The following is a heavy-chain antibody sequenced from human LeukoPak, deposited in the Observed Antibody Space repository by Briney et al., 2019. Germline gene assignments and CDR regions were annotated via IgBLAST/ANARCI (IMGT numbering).Heavy chain of an antibody. CDR1: GFTFSNYG. Sequence: GGSLRLSCAASGFTFSNYGMHWVRQAPGKGLEWVTVIWYDGSKEYYADSVKGRFTISRDNSRNTLYLQMNSLRAEDTAVYYCAREYRGEYYFAYWGQGTLVTVSS. CDR2: IWYDGSKE. D-gene: IGHD3-10*01. CDR3: AREYRGEYYFAY. V-gene: IGHV3-33*01. J-gene: IGHJ4*02.